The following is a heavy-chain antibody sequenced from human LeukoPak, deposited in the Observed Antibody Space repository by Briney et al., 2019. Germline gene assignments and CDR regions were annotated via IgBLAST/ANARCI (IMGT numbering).Heavy chain of an antibody. V-gene: IGHV4-34*01. CDR2: INHSGST. Sequence: SVTLSLTCAVYGDSFCGYYWSWMPQPPGKGRVWIGEINHSGSTNYNPSLKSRVTISADTSKNPFSLKLSSVTAEDTAVYYCARGRCTAMAKTRCYFDYWGQGTLVTVSS. CDR3: ARGRCTAMAKTRCYFDY. D-gene: IGHD5-18*01. CDR1: GDSFCGYY. J-gene: IGHJ4*02.